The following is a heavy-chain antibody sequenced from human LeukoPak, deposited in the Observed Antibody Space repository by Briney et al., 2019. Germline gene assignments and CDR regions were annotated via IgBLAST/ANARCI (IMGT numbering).Heavy chain of an antibody. V-gene: IGHV3-30*02. CDR3: AKDNGGLYDSSGYYLRY. Sequence: GGSLRLSCAASGFTFSSYGMHWVRQAPGKGLEWVAVIWYDGSNKYYADSVKGRFTISRDNSKNTLYLQMNSLRAEDTAVYYCAKDNGGLYDSSGYYLRYWGQGTLVTVSS. CDR1: GFTFSSYG. CDR2: IWYDGSNK. D-gene: IGHD3-22*01. J-gene: IGHJ4*02.